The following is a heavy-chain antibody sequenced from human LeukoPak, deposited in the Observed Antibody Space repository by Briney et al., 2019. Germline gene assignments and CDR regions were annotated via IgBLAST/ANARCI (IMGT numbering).Heavy chain of an antibody. J-gene: IGHJ4*02. CDR2: ISAYNGNT. V-gene: IGHV1-18*01. Sequence: ASVKVSCKASGYTFTSYGISWVRQAPGQGLEWMGWISAYNGNTNYAQKLQGRVTMTTDTSTSTAYMELRSLRSDDTAVYYCATLRRYYYDSSGYYPLDYWGQGTLVTVSS. D-gene: IGHD3-22*01. CDR1: GYTFTSYG. CDR3: ATLRRYYYDSSGYYPLDY.